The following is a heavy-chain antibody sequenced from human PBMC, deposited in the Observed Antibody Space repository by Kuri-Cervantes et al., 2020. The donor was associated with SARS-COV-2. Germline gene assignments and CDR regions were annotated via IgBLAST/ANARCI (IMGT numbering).Heavy chain of an antibody. Sequence: GESLKISCAGSGFTFNSYSMNWVRQAPGKGLEWVAYINSGSRTIYYADSVKGRFTISTDNAKNSLYLQMNSLRAEDTAVYYCARDPNYYDSSANEGFDYWGQGTLVTVSS. CDR2: INSGSRTI. V-gene: IGHV3-48*01. CDR1: GFTFNSYS. D-gene: IGHD3-22*01. CDR3: ARDPNYYDSSANEGFDY. J-gene: IGHJ4*02.